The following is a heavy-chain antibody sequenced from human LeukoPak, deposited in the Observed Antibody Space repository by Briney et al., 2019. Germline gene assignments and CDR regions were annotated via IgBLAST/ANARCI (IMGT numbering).Heavy chain of an antibody. CDR1: GYTFTSYD. CDR2: VSAYNGNT. V-gene: IGHV1-18*01. J-gene: IGHJ5*02. Sequence: ASVKVSCKASGYTFTSYDITWVRQAPGQGLEWMGWVSAYNGNTNYEQKLQGRVTMTTDTSTNTAYMELRSLSSDDTAVYYCARVERGGGSRGWFDPWGQGTLVIVSS. D-gene: IGHD2-15*01. CDR3: ARVERGGGSRGWFDP.